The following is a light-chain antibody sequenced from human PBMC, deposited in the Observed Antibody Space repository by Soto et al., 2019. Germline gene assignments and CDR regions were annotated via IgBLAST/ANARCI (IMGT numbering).Light chain of an antibody. CDR2: LGS. Sequence: DIVMTQSPLSLPVTPGEPASISCRSSQSLLHTNGYNSLDWYLQKPGQSPQLLIYLGSNRASGVPDRFSGSGSGTDFTLKISRVEAEDVWVYYCMQTLQTPLTFGPGTKVDIK. CDR3: MQTLQTPLT. V-gene: IGKV2-28*01. CDR1: QSLLHTNGYNS. J-gene: IGKJ3*01.